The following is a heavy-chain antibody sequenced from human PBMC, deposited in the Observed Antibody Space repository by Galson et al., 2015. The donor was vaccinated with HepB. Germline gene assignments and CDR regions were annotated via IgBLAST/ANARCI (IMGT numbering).Heavy chain of an antibody. CDR2: IWYDGSNK. V-gene: IGHV3-33*08. Sequence: SLRLSCAASGFTFSSYGMHWVRQAPGKGLEWVAVIWYDGSNKYYADSVKGRFTISRDNSKNTLYLQMNSLRAEDTAVYYCARAVTAITYYYYGMDVWGQGTTVTVSS. D-gene: IGHD2-21*02. CDR3: ARAVTAITYYYYGMDV. CDR1: GFTFSSYG. J-gene: IGHJ6*02.